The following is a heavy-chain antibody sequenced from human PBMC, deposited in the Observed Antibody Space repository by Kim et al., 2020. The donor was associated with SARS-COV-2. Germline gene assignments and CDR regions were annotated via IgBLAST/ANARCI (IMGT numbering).Heavy chain of an antibody. CDR1: GFTFSNAW. CDR2: IKSKTDGGTT. J-gene: IGHJ4*02. V-gene: IGHV3-15*01. D-gene: IGHD6-13*01. CDR3: TTDPPAAAAPVH. Sequence: GGSLRLSCAASGFTFSNAWMSWVRQAPGKGLEWVGRIKSKTDGGTTDYAAPVKGRFTISRDDSKNTLYLQMNSLKTEDTAVYYCTTDPPAAAAPVHWGQGTLVTVSS.